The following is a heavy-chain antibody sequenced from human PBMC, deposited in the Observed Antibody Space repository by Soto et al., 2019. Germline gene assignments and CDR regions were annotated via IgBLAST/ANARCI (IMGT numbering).Heavy chain of an antibody. D-gene: IGHD6-19*01. CDR3: ARSVAVPGAHIDY. V-gene: IGHV4-59*07. CDR2: VYYTGST. Sequence: SDTRSLTCIVSGGSIRCSYLSWIRKSPGKGLEWLGYVYYTGSTNYSPSLRSRVSISVDTSKNEFSLRLSSVTAADTAVYFCARSVAVPGAHIDYWGQGTQVTVSS. J-gene: IGHJ4*02. CDR1: GGSIRCSY.